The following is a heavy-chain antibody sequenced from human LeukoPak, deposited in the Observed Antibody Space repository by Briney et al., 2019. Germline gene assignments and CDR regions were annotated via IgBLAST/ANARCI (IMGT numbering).Heavy chain of an antibody. V-gene: IGHV4-39*01. Sequence: AETLSLTCTVSGGSISDRSYYRAWIRQPPVKGLEWIGSIDYSGSTYYNPSLKSRVTISVDTSKNQMSLKLSSVTAADSAVYYCASEIRTYYYGSGSHPETNWFDTWGQGTLVTVSS. CDR3: ASEIRTYYYGSGSHPETNWFDT. CDR2: IDYSGST. D-gene: IGHD3-10*01. J-gene: IGHJ5*02. CDR1: GGSISDRSYY.